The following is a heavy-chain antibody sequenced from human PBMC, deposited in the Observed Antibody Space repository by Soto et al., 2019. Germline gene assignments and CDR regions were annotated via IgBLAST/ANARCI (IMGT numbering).Heavy chain of an antibody. CDR1: GFTFSSYG. V-gene: IGHV3-33*01. CDR2: IWYDGSNK. J-gene: IGHJ2*01. CDR3: ALRSSSGFSGWWYFDL. D-gene: IGHD6-6*01. Sequence: QVQLVESGGGVVQPGRSLRLSCAASGFTFSSYGMHWVRQAPGKGLEWVAVIWYDGSNKYYADSVKGRFTISRANSKNTLYRQMNSLRSEDTAVYYCALRSSSGFSGWWYFDLWGRGTLVTVSS.